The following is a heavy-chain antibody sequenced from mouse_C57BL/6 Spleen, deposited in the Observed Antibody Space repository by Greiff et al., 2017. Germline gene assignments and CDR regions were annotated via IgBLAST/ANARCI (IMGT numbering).Heavy chain of an antibody. CDR1: GFTFNTYA. CDR2: IRSKSSNYAT. CDR3: VGDYYGSSYEFAY. Sequence: EVQGVEPGGGLVQPKGSLKLSCAASGFTFNTYAMHWVRQAPGKGLEWVARIRSKSSNYATYYADSVKDRFTISRDDSQSVLYLQMTTQKTEGTAMYYCVGDYYGSSYEFAYWGQGTLVTVSA. V-gene: IGHV10-3*01. D-gene: IGHD1-1*01. J-gene: IGHJ3*01.